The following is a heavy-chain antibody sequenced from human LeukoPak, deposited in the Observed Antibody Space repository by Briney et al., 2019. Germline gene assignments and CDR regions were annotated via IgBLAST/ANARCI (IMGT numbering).Heavy chain of an antibody. D-gene: IGHD2-15*01. CDR2: INPNSGGT. V-gene: IGHV1-2*02. J-gene: IGHJ4*02. CDR3: ARAAVVAATPLDY. CDR1: GYTFTGYY. Sequence: ASVKVSCKASGYTFTGYYMHWVRQAPGQGLEWMGWINPNSGGTNYAQKFQGRVTMTRDTSISTAYVELSRLRSDDTAVYYCARAAVVAATPLDYWGQGTLVTVSS.